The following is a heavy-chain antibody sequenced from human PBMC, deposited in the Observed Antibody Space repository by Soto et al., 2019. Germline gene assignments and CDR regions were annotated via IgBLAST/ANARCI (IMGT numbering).Heavy chain of an antibody. D-gene: IGHD1-26*01. J-gene: IGHJ4*02. CDR1: GFTSSDYP. Sequence: QVQLVESGGGVVQPGRSLSLSCAASGFTSSDYPMHWVRQAPGKGLEWVAVISYDGRVKYYVDSVKGRFTISRDDSKNTLYRQMNSLRVDDTAVYYCARDFIVGAPDYFDYWGQGTLVTVSS. CDR3: ARDFIVGAPDYFDY. V-gene: IGHV3-30*04. CDR2: ISYDGRVK.